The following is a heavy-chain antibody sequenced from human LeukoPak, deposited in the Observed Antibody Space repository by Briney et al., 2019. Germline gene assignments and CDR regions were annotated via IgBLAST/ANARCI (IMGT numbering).Heavy chain of an antibody. CDR1: GGSISSGGYS. V-gene: IGHV4-30-2*01. CDR3: ARGDDILTGYQN. D-gene: IGHD3-9*01. J-gene: IGHJ4*02. CDR2: IYHSGST. Sequence: SQTLSLTCAVSGGSISSGGYSWSWIRQPPGKGLERIGYIYHSGSTYYNPSLKSRVTISVNRSKNQFSLKLSSVTAADTAVYYCARGDDILTGYQNWGQGTLVTVSS.